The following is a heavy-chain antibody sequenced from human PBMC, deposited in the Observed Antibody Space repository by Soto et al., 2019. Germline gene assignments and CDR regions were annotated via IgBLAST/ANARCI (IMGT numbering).Heavy chain of an antibody. CDR2: IIPILGIA. V-gene: IGHV1-69*02. J-gene: IGHJ4*02. CDR3: AYGVVRGARF. CDR1: GGTFSSYT. D-gene: IGHD3-10*01. Sequence: QVQLVQSGAEVKKPGSSVKVSCKASGGTFSSYTISWVRQAPGQGLEWMGRIIPILGIANYAQKFQGRVTITADKSTSTAYMELSSLRTEDTVVYYCAYGVVRGARFWGQGTLVTVSS.